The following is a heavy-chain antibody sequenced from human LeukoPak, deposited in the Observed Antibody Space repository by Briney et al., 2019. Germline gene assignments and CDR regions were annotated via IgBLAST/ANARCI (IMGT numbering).Heavy chain of an antibody. Sequence: SETLSLTCTVSGYSISSGYYWGWIRQPPGKGLEWIGSIYLSGSTSYNPSLKSRVTISLDTSKNQFSLKLSSVTAADTAVYYCARDDYGDFYFDYWGQGTLVTVSS. CDR2: IYLSGST. CDR3: ARDDYGDFYFDY. J-gene: IGHJ4*02. CDR1: GYSISSGYY. V-gene: IGHV4-38-2*02. D-gene: IGHD4-17*01.